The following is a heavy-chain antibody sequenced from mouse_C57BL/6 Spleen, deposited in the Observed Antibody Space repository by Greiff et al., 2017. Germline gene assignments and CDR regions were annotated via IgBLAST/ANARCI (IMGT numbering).Heavy chain of an antibody. V-gene: IGHV3-3*01. D-gene: IGHD1-1*01. CDR2: TFYSGIT. J-gene: IGHJ1*03. CDR3: ARFYGSSYVDWYFDV. CDR1: GFSINSDCY. Sequence: EVQLKESGPSLVRPSQTLSLTCTVTGFSINSDCYWIWIRQFPGNKLEYIGYTFYSGITYYNPSLESRTYITRDTSKNQFSLKLSSVTTEDTATYYCARFYGSSYVDWYFDVWGTGTTVTVSS.